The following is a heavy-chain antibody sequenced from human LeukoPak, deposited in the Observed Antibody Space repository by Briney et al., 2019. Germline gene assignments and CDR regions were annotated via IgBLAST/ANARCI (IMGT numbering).Heavy chain of an antibody. CDR3: ARGAYSFDY. Sequence: SLRLSCAASGFSISSFWMHWVRHAPGKGVVWVARINSDGSSITYVDSVKGRFAISRDNAKNTFHLQMNSLTDDDTAVYYCARGAYSFDYWGQGTLVTVSS. CDR1: GFSISSFW. D-gene: IGHD4-11*01. CDR2: INSDGSSI. J-gene: IGHJ4*02. V-gene: IGHV3-74*01.